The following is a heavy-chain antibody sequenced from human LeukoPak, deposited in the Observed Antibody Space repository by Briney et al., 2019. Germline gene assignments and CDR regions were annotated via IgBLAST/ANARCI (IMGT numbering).Heavy chain of an antibody. J-gene: IGHJ4*02. Sequence: GESLKISCKGSGYSLTSYWIAWVRQMPGKGLEWMGIIYPGDSDTRYSPSFQGQVTISADKSISTAYLQWSSLKASDTVIYYCARRGSCTNGVCSYFDYWGQGTLVTVSS. V-gene: IGHV5-51*01. D-gene: IGHD2-8*01. CDR2: IYPGDSDT. CDR3: ARRGSCTNGVCSYFDY. CDR1: GYSLTSYW.